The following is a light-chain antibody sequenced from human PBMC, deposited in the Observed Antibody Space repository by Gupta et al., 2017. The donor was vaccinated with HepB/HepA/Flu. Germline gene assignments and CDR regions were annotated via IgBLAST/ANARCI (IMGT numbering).Light chain of an antibody. V-gene: IGKV3-15*01. CDR3: QQYYNWPPWT. CDR1: HSVSSS. J-gene: IGKJ1*01. CDR2: HAS. Sequence: EIVMTQSPVTLSVSPGERVTLSCRASHSVSSSLAWYQQKPGQAPRLLIYHASTRATGIPARFSGSGSETEFTLTISTLQSEDFAVYYCQQYYNWPPWTFGQGTKVEI.